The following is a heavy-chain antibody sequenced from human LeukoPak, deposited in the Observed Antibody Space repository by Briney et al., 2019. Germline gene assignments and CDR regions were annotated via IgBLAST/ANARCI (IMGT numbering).Heavy chain of an antibody. CDR2: IHYTGST. CDR1: GGSMTSHL. V-gene: IGHV4-59*11. CDR3: ARGGYYGSGNDFRFDP. J-gene: IGHJ5*02. D-gene: IGHD3-10*01. Sequence: SETLSLTCTVSGGSMTSHLWSWVRQPPGKGLECIGYIHYTGSTNYNPSLKSRVTISVDTSKNQFSLKLSSVTAADTAIYYCARGGYYGSGNDFRFDPWGQGTLVTVSS.